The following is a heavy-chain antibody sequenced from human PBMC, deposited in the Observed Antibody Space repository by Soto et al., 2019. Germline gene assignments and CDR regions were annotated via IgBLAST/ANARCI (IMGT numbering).Heavy chain of an antibody. J-gene: IGHJ4*02. D-gene: IGHD3-3*01. CDR2: INHSGST. CDR1: GGSFSGYY. Sequence: SETLSLTCAVYGGSFSGYYWSWLRPPPGKGLEWIGEINHSGSTNYNPSLKSRVTISVDTSKNQFSLKLSSVTAADTAVYYCARGDTYYDFWSGYYTGYFDYWGQGTLVTVSS. V-gene: IGHV4-34*01. CDR3: ARGDTYYDFWSGYYTGYFDY.